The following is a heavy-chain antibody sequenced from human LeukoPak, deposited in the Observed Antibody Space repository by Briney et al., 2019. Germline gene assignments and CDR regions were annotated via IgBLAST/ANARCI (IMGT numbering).Heavy chain of an antibody. CDR2: IKQDGSEK. CDR1: GFTFSSYW. D-gene: IGHD1-14*01. J-gene: IGHJ4*02. Sequence: QPGGSLRLSCAASGFTFSSYWMSWVRQAPGKGLEWVANIKQDGSEKYYVDSVKGRFTISRDNAKNSLYLQMNSLRAEDTAVYYCSTNNRNFGFDYRGQGTLVTVSP. CDR3: STNNRNFGFDY. V-gene: IGHV3-7*01.